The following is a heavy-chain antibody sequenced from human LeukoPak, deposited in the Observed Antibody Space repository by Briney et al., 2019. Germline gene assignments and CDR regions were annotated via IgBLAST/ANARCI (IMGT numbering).Heavy chain of an antibody. D-gene: IGHD5-18*01. J-gene: IGHJ4*02. V-gene: IGHV5-51*01. CDR3: ARPITAMAPWPFDY. Sequence: GESLKGSCKGSGYSFTSYCIGWVRQMPGKGLEWMGIIYPGDSDTRYSPSFQCQVTISADKSISTAYLQWSSLKHSDTAMYYCARPITAMAPWPFDYWGQGTLVTVSS. CDR1: GYSFTSYC. CDR2: IYPGDSDT.